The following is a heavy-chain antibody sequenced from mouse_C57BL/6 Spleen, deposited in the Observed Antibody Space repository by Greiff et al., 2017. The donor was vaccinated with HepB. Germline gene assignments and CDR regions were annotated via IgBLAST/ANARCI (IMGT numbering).Heavy chain of an antibody. CDR3: ARGYYDYGAMDY. Sequence: QVQLKESGAELARPGASVKLSCKASGYTFTSYGISWVKQRTGQGLEWIGEIYPRSGNTYYNEKFKGKATLTADKSSSTAYMELRSLTSEDSAVYFCARGYYDYGAMDYWGQGTSVTVSS. CDR2: IYPRSGNT. D-gene: IGHD2-4*01. V-gene: IGHV1-81*01. CDR1: GYTFTSYG. J-gene: IGHJ4*01.